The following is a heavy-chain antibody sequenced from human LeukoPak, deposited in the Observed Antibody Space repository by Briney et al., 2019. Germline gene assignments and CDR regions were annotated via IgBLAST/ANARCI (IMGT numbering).Heavy chain of an antibody. D-gene: IGHD1-1*01. CDR3: AKAKGTTGTPFDY. V-gene: IGHV3-9*01. CDR1: GFTFDDYA. Sequence: GGSLRLSCAASGFTFDDYAMHWVRQAPGKGLEWVSGISWNSDTIHQADSVKGRFTISRDNAKNSLYLQMNILRTEDTALYYCAKAKGTTGTPFDYWGQGTLVTVSS. CDR2: ISWNSDTI. J-gene: IGHJ4*02.